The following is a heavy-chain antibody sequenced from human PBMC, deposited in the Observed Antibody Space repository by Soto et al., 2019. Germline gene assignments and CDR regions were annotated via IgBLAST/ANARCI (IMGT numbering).Heavy chain of an antibody. CDR1: GGSISSGGYY. D-gene: IGHD2-8*01. V-gene: IGHV4-31*03. J-gene: IGHJ4*02. CDR2: IYYSGST. CDR3: ARVIGYCTNGVCYRYFDY. Sequence: RSLTCTVSGGSISSGGYYWSWIRQHPGKGLEWIGYIYYSGSTYYNPSLKSRVTISVDTSKNQFSLKLSSVTAADTAVYYCARVIGYCTNGVCYRYFDYWGQGTLVTVSS.